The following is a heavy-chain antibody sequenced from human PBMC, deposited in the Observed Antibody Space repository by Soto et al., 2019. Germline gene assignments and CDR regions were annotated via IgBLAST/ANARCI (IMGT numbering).Heavy chain of an antibody. J-gene: IGHJ3*02. Sequence: GGSLRLSCAASGFTFDDYTMHWVRQAPGKGLEWVSLISWDGGSTYYADSVKGRFTISRDNSKNSLYLQMNSLRTEDTALYYCAKDSQEMATINAFDIWGQGTMVTVSS. CDR1: GFTFDDYT. CDR3: AKDSQEMATINAFDI. CDR2: ISWDGGST. D-gene: IGHD5-12*01. V-gene: IGHV3-43*01.